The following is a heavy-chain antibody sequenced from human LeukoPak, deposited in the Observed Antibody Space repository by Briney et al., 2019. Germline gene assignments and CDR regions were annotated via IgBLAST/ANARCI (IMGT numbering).Heavy chain of an antibody. CDR2: LKHDRSDQ. D-gene: IGHD1-14*01. V-gene: IGHV3-7*01. Sequence: PGGSLRLSCAASGFTFSDYYMSWVRKAPGKGPEWVAILKHDRSDQYYVDSVKGRFTVSRDNAKNSLYLQMSSLRVEDTAVYYCAKTARVLDNWGQGTQVTVSS. CDR1: GFTFSDYY. J-gene: IGHJ4*02. CDR3: AKTARVLDN.